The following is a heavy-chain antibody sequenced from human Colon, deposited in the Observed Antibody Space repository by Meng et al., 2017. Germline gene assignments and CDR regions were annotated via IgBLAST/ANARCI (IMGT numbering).Heavy chain of an antibody. CDR1: GFSPRTYVVG. D-gene: IGHD1-14*01. CDR3: AHFLAPVGYFDY. J-gene: IGHJ4*02. V-gene: IGHV2-5*02. CDR2: IYWDDDK. Sequence: QFTFKDSGPPLVKPPQPLTLTCTFSGFSPRTYVVGVGWIRQPPGKALEWLALIYWDDDKRYSPSLKSRLTITKDTSKNPVVLTMTNMDPVDTATYYCAHFLAPVGYFDYWGQGALVTVSS.